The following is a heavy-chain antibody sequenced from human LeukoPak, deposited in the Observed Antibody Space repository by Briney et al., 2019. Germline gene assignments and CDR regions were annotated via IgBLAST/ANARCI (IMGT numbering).Heavy chain of an antibody. CDR3: ATSFGPVVAAAGTGAD. CDR1: GFTFSSYS. D-gene: IGHD6-13*01. J-gene: IGHJ4*02. Sequence: GGSLRLSCAASGFTFSSYSMNWVRQAPGKGLEWVSSISSSSSYIYYADSVKGRFTISRDNAKNSLYLQMNSLRAEDTAVYYCATSFGPVVAAAGTGADWGQGTLVTVSS. CDR2: ISSSSSYI. V-gene: IGHV3-21*04.